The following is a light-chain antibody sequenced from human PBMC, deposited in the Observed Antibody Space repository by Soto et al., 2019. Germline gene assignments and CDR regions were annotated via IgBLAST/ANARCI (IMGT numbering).Light chain of an antibody. Sequence: DIQMTQSPSTLSASVGDRVTITCRASQSIRSWLAWYKQKPGKAPKLLISDASSLDSGVPSRFSGSGSGTEFTLTISSRQTDDVAAYYCQQYNSYSPVFVGGTMVEIK. CDR1: QSIRSW. V-gene: IGKV1-5*01. J-gene: IGKJ4*01. CDR2: DAS. CDR3: QQYNSYSPV.